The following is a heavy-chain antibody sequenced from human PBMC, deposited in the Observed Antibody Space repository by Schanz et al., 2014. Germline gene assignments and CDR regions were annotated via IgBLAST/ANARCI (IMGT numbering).Heavy chain of an antibody. V-gene: IGHV1-18*01. J-gene: IGHJ4*02. CDR3: ARDRLECGAECYSVEVFEI. Sequence: QVQLVQSGAEVKKPGASVKVSCKASGYTFTSHGINWVRQAPGQGLEWMGWINGYNGHTLYAQKFQGRVTMTTDTSTSTSYMELSGLRSEDTAVYYCARDRLECGAECYSVEVFEIWGQGTLXIVSS. D-gene: IGHD2-21*01. CDR1: GYTFTSHG. CDR2: INGYNGHT.